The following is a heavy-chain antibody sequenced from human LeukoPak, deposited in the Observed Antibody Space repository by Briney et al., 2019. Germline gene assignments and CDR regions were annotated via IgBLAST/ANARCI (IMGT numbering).Heavy chain of an antibody. J-gene: IGHJ4*02. V-gene: IGHV3-23*01. CDR3: AKGYMVRGVIISY. CDR2: ISGSGGST. CDR1: GFTFSNYN. D-gene: IGHD3-10*01. Sequence: GGSLRLSCAASGFTFSNYNINWVRQAPGKGLEWVSAISGSGGSTYYADSVKGRFTISRDNSKNTLYLQMNSLRAEDTAVYYCAKGYMVRGVIISYWGQGTLVTVSS.